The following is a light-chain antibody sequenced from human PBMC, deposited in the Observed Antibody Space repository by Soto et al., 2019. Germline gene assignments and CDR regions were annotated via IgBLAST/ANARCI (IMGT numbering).Light chain of an antibody. CDR2: EVT. V-gene: IGLV2-23*02. CDR1: SSDVGAYNF. J-gene: IGLJ3*02. CDR3: CSYAGRTTWV. Sequence: QSALTQPASESGSPGQSITISCTGTSSDVGAYNFVSWYQQHPGKAPKLMISEVTKRPSGVSDRFSGSRSGNTASLTISGLQAEDEADYYCCSYAGRTTWVFGGGTKLTVL.